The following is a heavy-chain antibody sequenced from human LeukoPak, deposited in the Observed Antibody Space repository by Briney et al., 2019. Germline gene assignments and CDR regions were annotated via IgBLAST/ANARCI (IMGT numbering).Heavy chain of an antibody. CDR1: GGSFNTYY. CDR2: VNDSGST. V-gene: IGHV4-34*01. Sequence: PSETLSLTCGVYGGSFNTYYWSWIRQPPGKGLEWIGEVNDSGSTNYNPSLKSRVTISVDTSKNQFSLKLRSVTAADTAVYYCARHVTISGPYDASDIWGQGTMVTVSP. J-gene: IGHJ3*02. CDR3: ARHVTISGPYDASDI. D-gene: IGHD5-24*01.